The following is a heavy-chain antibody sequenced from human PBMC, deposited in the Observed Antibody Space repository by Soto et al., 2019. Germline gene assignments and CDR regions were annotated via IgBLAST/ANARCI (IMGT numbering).Heavy chain of an antibody. V-gene: IGHV4-4*02. J-gene: IGHJ6*02. CDR3: ARISGSYYYGMDV. CDR1: GGSISSSNW. CDR2: IYHSRST. D-gene: IGHD1-26*01. Sequence: SETLSLTCAVSGGSISSSNWWSWVRQPPGKGLEWIGEIYHSRSTNYNPSLKSRVTISVDKSKNQFSLKLSSVTAADTAVYYCARISGSYYYGMDVWGQGTTVT.